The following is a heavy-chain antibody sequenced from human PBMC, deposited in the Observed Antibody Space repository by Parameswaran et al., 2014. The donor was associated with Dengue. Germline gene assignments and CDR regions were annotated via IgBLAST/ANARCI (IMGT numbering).Heavy chain of an antibody. Sequence: WVRQAPGQGLEWMGGIIPIFGTANYAQKFQGRVTITADESTSTAYMELSSLRSEDTAVYYCARERGHPDYYFDYWGQGTLVTVSS. CDR2: IIPIFGTA. V-gene: IGHV1-69*01. J-gene: IGHJ4*02. D-gene: IGHD2-21*02. CDR3: ARERGHPDYYFDY.